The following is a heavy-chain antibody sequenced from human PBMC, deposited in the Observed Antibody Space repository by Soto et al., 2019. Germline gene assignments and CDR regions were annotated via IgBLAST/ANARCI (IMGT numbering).Heavy chain of an antibody. CDR3: ARVGSYCSGGSCPHYYGMDV. CDR2: IIPIFGTA. J-gene: IGHJ6*02. CDR1: GGTFSSYA. D-gene: IGHD2-15*01. Sequence: QVQLVQSGAEVKKPGSSVKVSYKASGGTFSSYAISWVRQAPGQGLEWMGGIIPIFGTANYAQKFQGRVTITASKSTSTAYMELSSLRSEDTAVYYCARVGSYCSGGSCPHYYGMDVWGQGTTVTVSS. V-gene: IGHV1-69*06.